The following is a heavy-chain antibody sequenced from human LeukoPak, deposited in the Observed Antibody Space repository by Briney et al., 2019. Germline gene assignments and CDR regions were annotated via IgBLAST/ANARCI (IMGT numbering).Heavy chain of an antibody. J-gene: IGHJ3*02. CDR1: GYTFTSYY. CDR2: MNPNSGNT. CDR3: ARGSVVTPDDAFDI. D-gene: IGHD4-23*01. Sequence: ASVKVSCKASGYTFTSYYINWVRQATGQGLEWMGWMNPNSGNTGYAQKFQGRVTMTRNTSISTAYMELSSLRSEDTAVYYCARGSVVTPDDAFDIWGQGTMVTVSS. V-gene: IGHV1-8*01.